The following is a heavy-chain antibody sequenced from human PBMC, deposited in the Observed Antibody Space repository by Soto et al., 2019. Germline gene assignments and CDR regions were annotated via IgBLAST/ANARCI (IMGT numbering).Heavy chain of an antibody. CDR3: AKGGRQWLVTSDFNY. CDR1: GFTFSDYA. Sequence: VQLVESGGGVVQPGRSLRLSCAASGFTFSDYAMHWVRQAPGKGLEWVAVVSHDGRNTHYADSVKGRFTISRDSSKNRVSLERTSLRAEDTAVYYCAKGGRQWLVTSDFNYWGQGALVTVSP. D-gene: IGHD6-19*01. J-gene: IGHJ4*02. CDR2: VSHDGRNT. V-gene: IGHV3-30*18.